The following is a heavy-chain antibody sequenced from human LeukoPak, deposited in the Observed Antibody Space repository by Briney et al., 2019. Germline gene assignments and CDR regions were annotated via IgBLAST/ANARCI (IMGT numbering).Heavy chain of an antibody. Sequence: ASVKVSCKVSGYTLTELSMHWVRQAPGKGLEWMGGFDPEDGETIYAQKFQGRVTMTEDTSTDTAYVELSSLRSEDTAVYYCATDRQYYDILTGYYNDDLRYWGQGTLVTVSS. CDR1: GYTLTELS. CDR3: ATDRQYYDILTGYYNDDLRY. CDR2: FDPEDGET. J-gene: IGHJ4*02. V-gene: IGHV1-24*01. D-gene: IGHD3-9*01.